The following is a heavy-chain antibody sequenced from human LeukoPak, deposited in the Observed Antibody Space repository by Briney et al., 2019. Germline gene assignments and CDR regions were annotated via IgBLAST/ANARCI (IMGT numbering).Heavy chain of an antibody. CDR1: GFTFSSYA. D-gene: IGHD3-22*01. CDR3: AREDYDSSGYYYILDY. CDR2: ISYDGSNK. V-gene: IGHV3-30-3*01. J-gene: IGHJ4*02. Sequence: GRSLRLSCAASGFTFSSYAMHWVRQAPGKGLEWVAVISYDGSNKYYADSVKGRFTISRDNSKNTLYLQMNSLRAEDTAVYYCAREDYDSSGYYYILDYWGQGTLVTVSS.